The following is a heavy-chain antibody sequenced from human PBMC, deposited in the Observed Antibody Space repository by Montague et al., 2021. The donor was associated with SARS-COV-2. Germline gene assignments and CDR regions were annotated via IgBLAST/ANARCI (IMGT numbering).Heavy chain of an antibody. V-gene: IGHV4-34*01. J-gene: IGHJ4*02. D-gene: IGHD3-22*01. CDR3: ARGLTDVTVILVFVGASLYFDS. CDR1: GGSFSGHS. Sequence: SETLSLTCAVYGGSFSGHSWTWIRQPPGKGLEWIGEINHSGGTNYNPSLKSRVTISVDTSKNQFSLKLSFLTAADTAVYYCARGLTDVTVILVFVGASLYFDSWGQGALVTVSS. CDR2: INHSGGT.